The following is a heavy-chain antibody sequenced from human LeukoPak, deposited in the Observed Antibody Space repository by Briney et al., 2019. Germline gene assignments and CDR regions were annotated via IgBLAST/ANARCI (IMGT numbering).Heavy chain of an antibody. J-gene: IGHJ4*02. CDR1: GGTFSSYA. CDR3: ARDLPPKSYDSSGWC. D-gene: IGHD3-22*01. CDR2: IIPIFGTA. V-gene: IGHV1-69*13. Sequence: SVKVSCKASGGTFSSYAISWVRQAPGQGLEWMGGIIPIFGTANYAQKFQGRVTITADESTSTAYMELSRLRSDDTAVYYCARDLPPKSYDSSGWCWGQGTLVTVSS.